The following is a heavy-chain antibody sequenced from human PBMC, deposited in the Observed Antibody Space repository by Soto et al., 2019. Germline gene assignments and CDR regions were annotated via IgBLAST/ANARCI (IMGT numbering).Heavy chain of an antibody. Sequence: PAETLSLTCSVSGYSITAGGYYWSWIRQHPGKGLEWIGSFYSSGSIIYNPSLKSRVSLSADTSRNQFSMTLTSVTAADTALYYCARHVRGAVTMNWFDPWGQGTPVTVSS. D-gene: IGHD3-10*02. CDR1: GYSITAGGYY. J-gene: IGHJ5*02. V-gene: IGHV4-39*01. CDR3: ARHVRGAVTMNWFDP. CDR2: FYSSGSI.